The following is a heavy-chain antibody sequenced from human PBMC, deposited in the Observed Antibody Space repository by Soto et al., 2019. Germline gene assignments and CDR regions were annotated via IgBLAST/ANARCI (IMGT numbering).Heavy chain of an antibody. CDR1: GGPISSYY. CDR2: IYYSRST. Sequence: PSETLSLTCTVSGGPISSYYWSWIRQPPGKGLEWIGYIYYSRSTNYNPSLKSRVTISVDRSKNQFFLKLSSVTAADTAVYYCGRGPPYYYGWGSYYPCMDVWGQGTTVTVSS. J-gene: IGHJ6*02. V-gene: IGHV4-59*01. CDR3: GRGPPYYYGWGSYYPCMDV. D-gene: IGHD3-10*01.